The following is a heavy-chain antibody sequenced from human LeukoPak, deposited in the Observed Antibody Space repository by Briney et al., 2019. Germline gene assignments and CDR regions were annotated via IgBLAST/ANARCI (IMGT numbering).Heavy chain of an antibody. CDR2: IYYSGST. D-gene: IGHD6-13*01. Sequence: SETLSLTSTVSGGSISSDYWSWIRQPPREGLGWSGYIYYSGSTNYNPSLKSRVTISVDTSKNQCSLKLSSVTAADTAVYYCARVGAPYSSSWYFSLWGQGTLVTVSS. J-gene: IGHJ4*02. V-gene: IGHV4-59*12. CDR3: ARVGAPYSSSWYFSL. CDR1: GGSISSDY.